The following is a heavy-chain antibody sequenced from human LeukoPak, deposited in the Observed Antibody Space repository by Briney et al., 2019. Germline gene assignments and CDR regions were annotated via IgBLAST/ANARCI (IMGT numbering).Heavy chain of an antibody. D-gene: IGHD3-10*01. CDR2: ISYDGRDQ. CDR1: GFSLRGYA. CDR3: ARIGLGVSLGSGFDY. Sequence: PGGSLRLSCVASGFSLRGYAMHWVRQAPGKGGLEWVTMISYDGRDQYYADSVKGRFTISRDDSKNTLFLQMNSLRVEDTAMYHCARIGLGVSLGSGFDYWGQGTLVTVTS. J-gene: IGHJ4*02. V-gene: IGHV3-30-3*01.